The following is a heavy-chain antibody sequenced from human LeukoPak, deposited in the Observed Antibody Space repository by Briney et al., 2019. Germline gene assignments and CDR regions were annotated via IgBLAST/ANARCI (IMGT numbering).Heavy chain of an antibody. CDR1: GGSISSSSYY. Sequence: SETLSLTCTVSGGSISSSSYYWGWIRQHPGKGLEWIGSIYYSGSTYYNPSLRSRVTISVDTSKNQFSLKLSSVTAADTAVYYCARVGGKGDPVLFDYWGQGTLVTVSS. V-gene: IGHV4-39*07. J-gene: IGHJ4*02. CDR2: IYYSGST. CDR3: ARVGGKGDPVLFDY.